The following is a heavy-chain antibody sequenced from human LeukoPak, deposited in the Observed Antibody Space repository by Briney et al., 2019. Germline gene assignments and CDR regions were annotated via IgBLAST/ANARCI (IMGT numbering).Heavy chain of an antibody. Sequence: SETLSLTCAVSGYSISSGYYWGWIRQPPGKGLEWIGSIYHSGSTYYNPSLKSRVTISVDTSKNQFSLKLSSVTAADTAVYYCASCSGGSCRRGTRYYYYTDVWGKGTTVTVSS. CDR2: IYHSGST. V-gene: IGHV4-38-2*01. D-gene: IGHD2-15*01. CDR3: ASCSGGSCRRGTRYYYYTDV. J-gene: IGHJ6*03. CDR1: GYSISSGYY.